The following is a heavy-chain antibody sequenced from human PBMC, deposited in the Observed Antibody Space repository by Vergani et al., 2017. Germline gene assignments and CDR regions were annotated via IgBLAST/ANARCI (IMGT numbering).Heavy chain of an antibody. V-gene: IGHV4-34*01. Sequence: QVQLQQWGGGLLKPSETLSLTCVVNGGSFTSYHCTWIRQSPGEGLEWVGDIEHTGRPDYNSSLKIRLTMSVDKSRNQFSLTLNSVTATDTAIYFCARVNTETNGHLYYYDYMDVWGQGTAVTVS. J-gene: IGHJ6*03. D-gene: IGHD4-11*01. CDR3: ARVNTETNGHLYYYDYMDV. CDR2: IEHTGRP. CDR1: GGSFTSYH.